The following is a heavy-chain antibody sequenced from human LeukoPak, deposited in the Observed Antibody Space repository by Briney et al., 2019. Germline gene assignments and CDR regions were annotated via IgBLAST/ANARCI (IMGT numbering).Heavy chain of an antibody. CDR2: INHSGST. CDR3: ARGYHDPYYYDSSGHYGD. V-gene: IGHV4-34*01. D-gene: IGHD3-22*01. CDR1: GGSFSGYY. Sequence: SETLSLTCAVYGGSFSGYYWSWIRQPPGKGLEWIGEINHSGSTNYNPSLKSRVTISVDTSKNQFSLKLSSVTAVDTAVYYCARGYHDPYYYDSSGHYGDWGQGTLVTVSS. J-gene: IGHJ4*02.